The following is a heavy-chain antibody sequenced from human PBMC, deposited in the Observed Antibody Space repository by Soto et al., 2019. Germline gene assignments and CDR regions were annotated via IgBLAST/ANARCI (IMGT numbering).Heavy chain of an antibody. D-gene: IGHD6-19*01. CDR2: ISSSSSYI. CDR3: ARAGSSGWYARNWFDP. CDR1: GLTFSSYS. V-gene: IGHV3-21*01. Sequence: GGSLRLSCAASGLTFSSYSMNWVRPAPGKGLEWVSSISSSSSYIYYADSVKGRFTISRDNAKNSLYLQMNSLRAEETAVYYCARAGSSGWYARNWFDPWGQGTRVTVSS. J-gene: IGHJ5*02.